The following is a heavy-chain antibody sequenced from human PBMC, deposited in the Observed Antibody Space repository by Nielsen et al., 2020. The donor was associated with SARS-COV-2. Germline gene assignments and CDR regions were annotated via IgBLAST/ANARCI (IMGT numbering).Heavy chain of an antibody. V-gene: IGHV3-48*01. CDR3: ARNEAAPGMETNWYDH. D-gene: IGHD6-13*01. J-gene: IGHJ5*02. CDR2: ISETGRVI. Sequence: GESLKISCAASGFTFNVYSMNWIRQAPGKGLEWISYISETGRVIFYADSVKGRFTISRDNSKNTLYLQMDSLRADDTAVYYCARNEAAPGMETNWYDHWGQGTPVTVSS. CDR1: GFTFNVYS.